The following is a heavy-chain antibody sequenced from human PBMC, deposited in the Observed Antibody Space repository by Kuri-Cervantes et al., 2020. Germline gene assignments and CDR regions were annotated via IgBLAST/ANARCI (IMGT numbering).Heavy chain of an antibody. Sequence: ESLKISCAVSGFTFRHYAMSWVRQAPGKGLECVSGISGSGDNTYYADSVKGRFTISRDNSKNTLYLQMKSLKTEDTAVYYCARGYRIVNDWGQGTLVTVSS. CDR2: ISGSGDNT. J-gene: IGHJ4*02. D-gene: IGHD3-22*01. CDR1: GFTFRHYA. V-gene: IGHV3-23*01. CDR3: ARGYRIVND.